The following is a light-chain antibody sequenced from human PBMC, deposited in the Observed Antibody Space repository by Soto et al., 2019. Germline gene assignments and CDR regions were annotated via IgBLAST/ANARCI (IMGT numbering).Light chain of an antibody. J-gene: IGKJ4*01. CDR3: QKYNSAPPLT. CDR1: QSISKW. Sequence: DIEMTQSPSTLSASVGDRVVITCRASQSISKWLAWYQQKPGKAPKFLIYDASTLESGVPSRFSGSGSGTEFTLTTSSLQPEDVATYYCQKYNSAPPLTFGGGTKVDIK. CDR2: DAS. V-gene: IGKV1-5*01.